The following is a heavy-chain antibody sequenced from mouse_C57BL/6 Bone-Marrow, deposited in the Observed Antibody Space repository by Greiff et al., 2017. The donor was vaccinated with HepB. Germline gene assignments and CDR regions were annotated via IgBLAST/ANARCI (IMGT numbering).Heavy chain of an antibody. CDR3: ARPITTVVARGY. J-gene: IGHJ2*01. Sequence: VKVVESGAELARPGASVKLSCKASGYTFTSYGISWVKQRTGQGLEWIGEIYPRSGNTYYNEKFKGKATLTADKSSSTAYMELRSLTSEDSAVDFCARPITTVVARGYWGQGTTLTVSS. V-gene: IGHV1-81*01. CDR2: IYPRSGNT. CDR1: GYTFTSYG. D-gene: IGHD1-1*01.